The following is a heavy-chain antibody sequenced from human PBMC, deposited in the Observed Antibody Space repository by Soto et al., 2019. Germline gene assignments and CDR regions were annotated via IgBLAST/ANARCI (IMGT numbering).Heavy chain of an antibody. CDR2: IYPGDSDT. J-gene: IGHJ4*02. V-gene: IGHV5-51*01. D-gene: IGHD3-22*01. CDR1: GYSFTSYW. Sequence: GESLKISCKGSGYSFTSYWIGWVRQMPGKGLEWMGIIYPGDSDTRYSPSFQGQVTISAEKSISTAYLQWSSLKASDTAMYYCARHFSPYYDSSGYREGLTFDYWGQGTLVTVSS. CDR3: ARHFSPYYDSSGYREGLTFDY.